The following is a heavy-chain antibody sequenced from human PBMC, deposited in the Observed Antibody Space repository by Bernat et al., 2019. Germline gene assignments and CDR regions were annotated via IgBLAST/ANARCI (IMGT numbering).Heavy chain of an antibody. CDR2: IKQDGSEK. Sequence: EVQLVESGGGLVKPGGSLRLSCAASGFTFSSYWMSWVRQAPGKGLEWVANIKQDGSEKYYVDSVKGRFTISRDNAKNSLYLQMNSLRAEDTAVYYCARDPLRRYYDSSGSRPYFDYWGQGTLVTVSS. CDR1: GFTFSSYW. J-gene: IGHJ4*02. CDR3: ARDPLRRYYDSSGSRPYFDY. V-gene: IGHV3-7*01. D-gene: IGHD3-22*01.